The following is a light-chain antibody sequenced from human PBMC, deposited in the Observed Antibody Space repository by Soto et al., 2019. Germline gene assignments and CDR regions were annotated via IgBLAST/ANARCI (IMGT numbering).Light chain of an antibody. V-gene: IGKV1-5*01. CDR1: QSIGRS. CDR2: DAS. Sequence: DIQMAQSPSTLSAAVGDRVSLACRASQSIGRSLAWYQQKPGKAPKLLIFDASSLESGVPSRFSGSGSGTDFILTITSLQPDDFATYYCQQYSSYSSYTFGQGTKLEIK. J-gene: IGKJ2*01. CDR3: QQYSSYSSYT.